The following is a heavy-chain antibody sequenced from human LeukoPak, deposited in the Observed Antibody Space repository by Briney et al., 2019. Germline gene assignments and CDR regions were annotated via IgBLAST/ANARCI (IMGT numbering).Heavy chain of an antibody. J-gene: IGHJ6*02. CDR2: IYTSGST. Sequence: SETLSLTCTVSGGSISRGSYYWGWVRRPAGKGLEWIWRIYTSGSTNYNPSLKSRVTISVDTSKNQFSLKLSSVTAADTAVYYCARGSVGLWPEYYYYGMDVWGQGTTVTVSS. CDR1: GGSISRGSYY. CDR3: ARGSVGLWPEYYYYGMDV. V-gene: IGHV4-61*02. D-gene: IGHD1-14*01.